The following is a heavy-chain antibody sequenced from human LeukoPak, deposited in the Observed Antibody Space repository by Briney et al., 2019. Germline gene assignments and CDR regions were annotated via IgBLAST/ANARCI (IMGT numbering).Heavy chain of an antibody. CDR1: GGTFSSYA. CDR3: AREIMVRGAYNWFDP. D-gene: IGHD3-10*01. J-gene: IGHJ5*02. CDR2: IIPILGIA. Sequence: SVKVSCKASGGTFSSYAISWVRQAPGQGLEWMGRIIPILGIANYAQKFQGRVTITANKSTSTAYMELSSLRSEDTAVYYCAREIMVRGAYNWFDPWGQGTLVTVSS. V-gene: IGHV1-69*04.